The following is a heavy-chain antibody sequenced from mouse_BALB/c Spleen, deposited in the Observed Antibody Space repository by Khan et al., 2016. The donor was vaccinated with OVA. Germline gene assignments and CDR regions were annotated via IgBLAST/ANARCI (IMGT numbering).Heavy chain of an antibody. V-gene: IGHV1S137*01. Sequence: QVQLKQSGTELVRPGVSVKISCKGSGYTFTDFTMHWMKQSHAMSLEWIGVISTYYGDADYNQKFKGKATMTVDKSSNTAYMDLASLPSEDSAIYYCARGGGGDRFLYWGQGTLVTVSA. CDR3: ARGGGGDRFLY. CDR2: ISTYYGDA. CDR1: GYTFTDFT. J-gene: IGHJ3*01.